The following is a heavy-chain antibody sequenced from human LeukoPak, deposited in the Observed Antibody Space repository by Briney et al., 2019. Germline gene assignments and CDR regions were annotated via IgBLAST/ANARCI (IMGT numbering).Heavy chain of an antibody. D-gene: IGHD4-11*01. CDR3: ASGARTTVDVGFDY. CDR2: IIPILGIA. Sequence: ASVKVPCKASGGTFSSYAISWVRQAPGQGLEWMGRIIPILGIANYAQKFQGRVTITADKSTSTAYMELSSLRSEDTAVYYCASGARTTVDVGFDYWGQGTLVTVSS. CDR1: GGTFSSYA. J-gene: IGHJ4*02. V-gene: IGHV1-69*04.